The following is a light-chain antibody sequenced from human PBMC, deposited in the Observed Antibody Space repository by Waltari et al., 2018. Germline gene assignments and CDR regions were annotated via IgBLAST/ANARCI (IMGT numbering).Light chain of an antibody. V-gene: IGKV2-30*01. CDR2: KVS. Sequence: DVVMTQSPLSLPVTLGQPASISCRSSQSLVSSDGNTYLNWFQQRPGQSPRRLIFKVSERDSGVTDRFSGSGSGTDFTLKISRVEAEDVGIYYCMQATRLPDTFGQGTRLEIK. CDR1: QSLVSSDGNTY. J-gene: IGKJ2*01. CDR3: MQATRLPDT.